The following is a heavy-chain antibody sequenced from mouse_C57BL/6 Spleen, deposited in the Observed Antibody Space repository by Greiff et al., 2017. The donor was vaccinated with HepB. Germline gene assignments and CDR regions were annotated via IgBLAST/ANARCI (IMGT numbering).Heavy chain of an antibody. D-gene: IGHD1-1*01. Sequence: QVQLQQSGAELVRPGASVTLSCKASGYTFTDYEMHWVKQTPVHGLEWIGAIDPETGGTAYNQKFKGKAILTADNSSSTAYMELRSLTSEDSAVYYCTRIYYYGSSYAMDYWGQGTSVTVSS. CDR3: TRIYYYGSSYAMDY. CDR2: IDPETGGT. V-gene: IGHV1-15*01. J-gene: IGHJ4*01. CDR1: GYTFTDYE.